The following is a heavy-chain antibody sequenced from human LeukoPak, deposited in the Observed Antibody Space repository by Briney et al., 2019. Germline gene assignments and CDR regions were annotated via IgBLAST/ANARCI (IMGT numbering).Heavy chain of an antibody. CDR1: GYTFASYD. J-gene: IGHJ4*02. Sequence: ASVKVSCKASGYTFASYDINWVRQATGQGLEWMGWMNPNSGNTGYAQKFQGRVTMTRDMSMNTAYMELSSLTSDDTAVYYCARRLGGSSEGYEFWGQGPLVTVSS. V-gene: IGHV1-8*01. D-gene: IGHD1-26*01. CDR2: MNPNSGNT. CDR3: ARRLGGSSEGYEF.